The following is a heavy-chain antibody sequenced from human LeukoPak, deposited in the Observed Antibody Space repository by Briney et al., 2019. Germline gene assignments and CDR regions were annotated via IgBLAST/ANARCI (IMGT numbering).Heavy chain of an antibody. Sequence: ASVKVSCKASGGTFSSYAISWVRQAPGQGLEWMGWISAYNGNTNYAQKLQGRVTMTTDTSTSTAYMERRSLRSDDTAVYYCARVHMSSRGSPSTMLVYYYGMDVWGQGTTVTVSS. V-gene: IGHV1-18*01. D-gene: IGHD6-6*01. CDR2: ISAYNGNT. CDR1: GGTFSSYA. CDR3: ARVHMSSRGSPSTMLVYYYGMDV. J-gene: IGHJ6*02.